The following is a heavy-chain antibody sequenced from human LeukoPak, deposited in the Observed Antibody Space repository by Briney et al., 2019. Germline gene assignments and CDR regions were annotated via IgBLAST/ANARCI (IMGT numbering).Heavy chain of an antibody. CDR3: ARRYSTAYSYYLDY. D-gene: IGHD3-22*01. CDR2: IYPGESDV. J-gene: IGHJ4*02. CDR1: GYRFATYW. Sequence: GESLQISCKASGYRFATYWIGWVRQMPGKGVEWMGMIYPGESDVRYSASCEGQVTMSADTSINTAYLQWSSLKASDTPIYYCARRYSTAYSYYLDYWGQGTLVTVPS. V-gene: IGHV5-51*01.